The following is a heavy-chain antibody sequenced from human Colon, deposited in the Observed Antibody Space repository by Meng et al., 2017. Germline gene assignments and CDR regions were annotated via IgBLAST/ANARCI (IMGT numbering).Heavy chain of an antibody. CDR1: GDTFTSYA. D-gene: IGHD3-16*01. CDR2: INTNTGKP. V-gene: IGHV7-4-1*02. CDR3: ATLEAYDRPSGEVWFDP. Sequence: QAQLVQSGSELRKPGASVKLSCKASGDTFTSYALNWVRQAPGQGLDWMGWINTNTGKPTYAQDFTGRFVFSLDTSVNTAYLQINALKTEDTAVYYCATLEAYDRPSGEVWFDPWGQGALVTVSS. J-gene: IGHJ5*02.